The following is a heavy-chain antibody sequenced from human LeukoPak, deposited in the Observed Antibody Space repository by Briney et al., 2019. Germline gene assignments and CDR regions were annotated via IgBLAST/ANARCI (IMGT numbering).Heavy chain of an antibody. V-gene: IGHV4-59*01. Sequence: SETLSLICTVAAGSISSYYWRWIRQPPGKGLEGIGYIYYSGSTNYNPSLKSRVTISVDPSKNQFSLKLSSVTAADTAVYYCARGQLWFDYWGQGTLVTVSS. CDR2: IYYSGST. D-gene: IGHD5-18*01. J-gene: IGHJ4*02. CDR1: AGSISSYY. CDR3: ARGQLWFDY.